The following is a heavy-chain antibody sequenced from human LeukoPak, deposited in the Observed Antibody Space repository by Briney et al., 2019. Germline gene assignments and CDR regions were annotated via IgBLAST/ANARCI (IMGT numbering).Heavy chain of an antibody. CDR2: IYHSGST. Sequence: SETLSLTCAVSGGSISSSNWWSWVRQPPGKGLEWIGEIYHSGSTNYNPSLKSRVTISVDKSKNQFSLKLSSVTAADTAVYYCARGLGYCSSTSCYPPYYYYGMDVWGKGTTVTVSS. D-gene: IGHD2-2*01. CDR3: ARGLGYCSSTSCYPPYYYYGMDV. V-gene: IGHV4-4*02. J-gene: IGHJ6*04. CDR1: GGSISSSNW.